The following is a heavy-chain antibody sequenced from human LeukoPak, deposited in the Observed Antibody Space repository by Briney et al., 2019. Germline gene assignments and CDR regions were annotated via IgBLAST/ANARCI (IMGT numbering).Heavy chain of an antibody. Sequence: PGGSLRLSCAASGFTFSSYWMHWVRQAPGKGLVWVSRINSDVSIINYADSVKGRFTISRDNAKNTLYLQMNTLRAEDTAVYYCASAGSGSPGNFDSWGQGTLVTVSS. V-gene: IGHV3-74*01. CDR2: INSDVSII. CDR3: ASAGSGSPGNFDS. D-gene: IGHD2-15*01. J-gene: IGHJ4*02. CDR1: GFTFSSYW.